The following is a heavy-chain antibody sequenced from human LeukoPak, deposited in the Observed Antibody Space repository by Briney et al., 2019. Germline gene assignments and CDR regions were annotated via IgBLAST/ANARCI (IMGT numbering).Heavy chain of an antibody. V-gene: IGHV4-61*05. J-gene: IGHJ4*02. Sequence: SETLSLTCTVSGVSISSSSYYWVWIRQPPGKGLVWIGNIFYSGSSTYNPSLNSRVSISVDTYKNQFSLKLSSVTAADTAVYYCARHSSSWSTFHYWGQGTLVTVSS. CDR3: ARHSSSWSTFHY. CDR2: IFYSGSS. D-gene: IGHD6-13*01. CDR1: GVSISSSSYY.